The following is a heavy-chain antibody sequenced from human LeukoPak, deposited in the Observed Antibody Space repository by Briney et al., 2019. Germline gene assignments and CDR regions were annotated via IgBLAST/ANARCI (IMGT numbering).Heavy chain of an antibody. V-gene: IGHV4-59*08. CDR2: IYYSGST. CDR1: GGSISSYY. J-gene: IGHJ3*02. Sequence: SETLSLTCTVSGGSISSYYWSWIRQPPGKGLEWIGYIYYSGSTNYNPSLKSRVTISVDTSKNQFSLKLSSVTAADTAVYYCARSPFNDYGDYGGAFDIWGQGTMVTVSS. D-gene: IGHD4-17*01. CDR3: ARSPFNDYGDYGGAFDI.